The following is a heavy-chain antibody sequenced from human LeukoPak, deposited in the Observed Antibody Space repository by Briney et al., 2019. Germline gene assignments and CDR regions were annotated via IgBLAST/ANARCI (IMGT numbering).Heavy chain of an antibody. J-gene: IGHJ5*02. CDR2: SYYSGST. CDR3: ARFRHAGNPHKWWFDP. V-gene: IGHV4-39*01. Sequence: SETLSLTCTVSGGSISSNIYYWGWIRQPPGKGLEWIGSSYYSGSTYYNPSLKSRVTLSVDTSKNQFSLKLSSATAADTAVYYCARFRHAGNPHKWWFDPWGQGTLVTVSS. CDR1: GGSISSNIYY. D-gene: IGHD4-23*01.